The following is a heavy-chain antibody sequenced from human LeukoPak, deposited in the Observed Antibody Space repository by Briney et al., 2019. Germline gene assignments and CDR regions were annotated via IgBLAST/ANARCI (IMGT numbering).Heavy chain of an antibody. CDR2: IYYSGST. J-gene: IGHJ4*02. CDR3: ARQGENYSSFDY. Sequence: SETLSLTCIVSGGFISSSSYYWGWIRQPPGKGLEYIGSIYYSGSTYYNPSPKSRLTISVDTSKNQFSLKLSSVTAADTAVYYCARQGENYSSFDYWGQGILVTVSS. D-gene: IGHD1-7*01. CDR1: GGFISSSSYY. V-gene: IGHV4-39*01.